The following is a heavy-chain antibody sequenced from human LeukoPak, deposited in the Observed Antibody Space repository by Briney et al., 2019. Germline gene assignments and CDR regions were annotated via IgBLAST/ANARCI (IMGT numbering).Heavy chain of an antibody. Sequence: PGGSLRLSCAASGFTFSTYGMHWVRQAPGRGLEWVSSIGESGSYTYYADSVKGRFTVSRDNSESTLYLQMSSLRAEDTALYYGAKDVASGTYYDYWGQGTLVTVSS. V-gene: IGHV3-23*01. CDR1: GFTFSTYG. CDR2: IGESGSYT. CDR3: AKDVASGTYYDY. D-gene: IGHD1-26*01. J-gene: IGHJ4*02.